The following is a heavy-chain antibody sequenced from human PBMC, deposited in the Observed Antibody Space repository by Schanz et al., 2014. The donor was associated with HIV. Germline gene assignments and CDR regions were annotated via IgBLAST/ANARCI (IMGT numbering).Heavy chain of an antibody. CDR3: TRLHYYYDRSGFSFDC. CDR1: GYGFTGFG. V-gene: IGHV1-2*02. CDR2: INPNSGGT. D-gene: IGHD3-22*01. Sequence: QVQEVQSGRETKKPGDSVKVSCRTSGYGFTGFGISWVRQAPGQGLEWMGWINPNSGGTNLAQKFEGRVTMTIDRSITTASMELSRLNSDDTAMYFCTRLHYYYDRSGFSFDCWGQGTLVTVSS. J-gene: IGHJ4*02.